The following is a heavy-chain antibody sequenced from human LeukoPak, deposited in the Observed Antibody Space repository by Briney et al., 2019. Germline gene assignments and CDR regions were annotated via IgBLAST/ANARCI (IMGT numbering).Heavy chain of an antibody. CDR1: GDSISSSNSY. CDR3: ARDFEDDFWSGSNPTSDY. CDR2: IYYSGNT. D-gene: IGHD3-3*01. J-gene: IGHJ4*02. V-gene: IGHV4-39*07. Sequence: SETLSLTCTVSGDSISSSNSYWGWIRQPPGKGLEWIGSIYYSGNTYYNPSLKSRVTTSVDTSKNQFSLKLSSVTAADTAVYYCARDFEDDFWSGSNPTSDYWGQGTLVTVSS.